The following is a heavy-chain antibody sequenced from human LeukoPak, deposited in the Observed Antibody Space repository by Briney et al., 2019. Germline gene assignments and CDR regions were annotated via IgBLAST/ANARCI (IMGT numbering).Heavy chain of an antibody. D-gene: IGHD2-2*01. CDR2: IYYSGST. CDR3: ARTQEHGSSTSSFDY. V-gene: IGHV4-39*01. J-gene: IGHJ4*02. Sequence: AETLSLTCTVSGGSISSSSYYWGWIRQPPGKGLEWIGSIYYSGSTYYNPSLKSPVTISVDTSKNQFSLKLSSVTAADTAVYYCARTQEHGSSTSSFDYWGQGTLVTVSS. CDR1: GGSISSSSYY.